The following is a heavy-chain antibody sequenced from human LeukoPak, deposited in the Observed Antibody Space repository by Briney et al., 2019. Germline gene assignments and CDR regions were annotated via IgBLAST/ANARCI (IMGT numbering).Heavy chain of an antibody. CDR2: GSDSGSA. J-gene: IGHJ4*02. CDR1: GASISSITYS. D-gene: IGHD3-10*01. Sequence: PSETLSLNCSASGASISSITYSWGWIRQPPGKGLEWIASGSDSGSAYYNPSLKSRVVISVDTSNNLFSLRLSSVTAADTAVYYCARLNSFGSGSDCFDYWGQGTVVIVSS. CDR3: ARLNSFGSGSDCFDY. V-gene: IGHV4-39*01.